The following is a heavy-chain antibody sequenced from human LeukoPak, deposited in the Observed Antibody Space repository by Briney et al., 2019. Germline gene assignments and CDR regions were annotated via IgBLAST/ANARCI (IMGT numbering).Heavy chain of an antibody. J-gene: IGHJ3*02. V-gene: IGHV3-72*01. CDR3: ARSPQNVVNVFAI. CDR1: GFTFSDYY. D-gene: IGHD4-23*01. Sequence: GGSLRLSCIASGFTFSDYYIDWVRQAPGKGLEWVGRMRNKANSYTTENAASVKGRLTLSRDDSKRLVFLQLNSLKIEDTAVYYCARSPQNVVNVFAIWGQGTMVTVSS. CDR2: MRNKANSYTT.